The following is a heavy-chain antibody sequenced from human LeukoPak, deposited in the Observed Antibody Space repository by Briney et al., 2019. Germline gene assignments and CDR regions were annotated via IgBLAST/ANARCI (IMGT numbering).Heavy chain of an antibody. CDR2: ISSSGTYI. J-gene: IGHJ3*02. V-gene: IGHV3-21*04. Sequence: PGGSLRLSCAVSGFTFSNYSMNWVRQAPGKGLELVSSISSSGTYIYFADSVRGRFTISRDNAKNSLYLQMNSLRADDTAVYYCARDTHRTSDAFDIWGQGTMVTVSS. CDR3: ARDTHRTSDAFDI. CDR1: GFTFSNYS.